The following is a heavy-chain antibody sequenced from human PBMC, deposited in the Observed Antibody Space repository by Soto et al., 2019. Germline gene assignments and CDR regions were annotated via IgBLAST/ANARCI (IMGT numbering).Heavy chain of an antibody. CDR2: ISGSGGST. V-gene: IGHV3-23*01. Sequence: EVQLLESGGGLVQPGGSLRLSCAASGFTFSSYAMSWVRQAPGKGLEWGSAISGSGGSTYYADSVKGRFTISRDNSKNTLYLQMNSLRAEDTAVYYCAKKGLSYYYYMDVWGKGTTVTVSS. J-gene: IGHJ6*03. CDR3: AKKGLSYYYYMDV. CDR1: GFTFSSYA.